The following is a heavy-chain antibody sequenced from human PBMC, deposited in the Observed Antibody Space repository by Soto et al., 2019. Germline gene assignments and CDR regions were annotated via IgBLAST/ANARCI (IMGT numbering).Heavy chain of an antibody. J-gene: IGHJ5*02. Sequence: SGPTLVNPTQTLTLTCTFSGFSLSTSGVGVGWIRQPPGKALEWLALISWNDDKRYSPSLKSRLTITKDTSKNQVVLTMTNMDPVDTATYHCANRPSWGVCDSNNWFDPWGQGTLVTVSS. CDR1: GFSLSTSGVG. V-gene: IGHV2-5*01. CDR2: ISWNDDK. CDR3: ANRPSWGVCDSNNWFDP. D-gene: IGHD3-22*01.